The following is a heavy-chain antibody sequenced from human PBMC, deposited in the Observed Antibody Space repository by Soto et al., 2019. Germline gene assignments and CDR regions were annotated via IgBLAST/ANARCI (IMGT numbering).Heavy chain of an antibody. CDR1: GVSISSYY. CDR2: IYYSGST. D-gene: IGHD6-13*01. CDR3: ARGNQEYSSSWFDY. J-gene: IGHJ4*02. V-gene: IGHV4-59*12. Sequence: SETLSHTSTVSGVSISSYYLSWLRPPPGKGLEWIGYIYYSGSTNYNPSLKSRVTMSVDTSKNQFSLKLSSVAAADTAVYYCARGNQEYSSSWFDYWVQGTLVTGSS.